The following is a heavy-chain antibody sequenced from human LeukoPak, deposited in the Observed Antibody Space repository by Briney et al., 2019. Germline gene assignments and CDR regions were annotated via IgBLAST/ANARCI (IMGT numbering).Heavy chain of an antibody. J-gene: IGHJ4*02. CDR3: ARGSSYGSVSDY. D-gene: IGHD5-18*01. V-gene: IGHV4-59*01. CDR1: GGSISSYY. CDR2: TYYSGST. Sequence: SETLSLTCTVSGGSISSYYWSWIRQPPGKGLEWIGYTYYSGSTNYNPSLKSRVTISVDTSKNQFSLKLSSVTAADTAVYYCARGSSYGSVSDYWGQGTLVTVSS.